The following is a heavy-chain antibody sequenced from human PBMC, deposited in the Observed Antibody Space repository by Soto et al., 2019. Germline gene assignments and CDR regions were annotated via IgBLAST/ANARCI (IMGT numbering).Heavy chain of an antibody. CDR3: ARVPSPFDYYYAMDV. CDR2: IFSSGTT. CDR1: GDSISSGNKY. J-gene: IGHJ6*02. D-gene: IGHD3-9*01. Sequence: SETLSLTCNASGDSISSGNKYWSWIRQPPGKGLEWLGYIFSSGTTYHNPSLTSRLSMSLDTSQNQFSLKLNSVTDADTAVYFCARVPSPFDYYYAMDVWGQGTSVTVSS. V-gene: IGHV4-30-4*01.